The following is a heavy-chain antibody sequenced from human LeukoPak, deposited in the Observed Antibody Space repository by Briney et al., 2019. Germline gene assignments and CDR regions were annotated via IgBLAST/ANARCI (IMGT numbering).Heavy chain of an antibody. CDR3: ARDRQELRFLEWSLDAFDI. CDR2: IIPIFGTA. V-gene: IGHV1-69*05. CDR1: GGTFSSYA. Sequence: ASVKVSCKASGGTFSSYAISWVRQAPGHGLEWMGGIIPIFGTANYAQKFQGRVTITTDESTSTAYMELSSLRSEDTAVYYCARDRQELRFLEWSLDAFDIWGQGTMVTVSS. J-gene: IGHJ3*02. D-gene: IGHD3-3*01.